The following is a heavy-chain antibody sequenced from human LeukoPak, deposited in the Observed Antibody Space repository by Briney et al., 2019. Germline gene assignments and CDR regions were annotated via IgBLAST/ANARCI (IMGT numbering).Heavy chain of an antibody. V-gene: IGHV3-9*01. Sequence: PGRSLRLSCAASGFTFDDYAMHWVRQAPGKGLEWVSGISWNSGSIGYADSVKGRFTISRDNAKNSLYLQMNSLRAEDTALYYCAKGISYDSSGTMDYWGQGTLVTVSS. CDR3: AKGISYDSSGTMDY. D-gene: IGHD3-22*01. CDR2: ISWNSGSI. CDR1: GFTFDDYA. J-gene: IGHJ4*02.